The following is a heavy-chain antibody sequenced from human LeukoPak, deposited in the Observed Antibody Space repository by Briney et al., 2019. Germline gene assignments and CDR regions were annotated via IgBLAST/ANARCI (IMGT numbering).Heavy chain of an antibody. V-gene: IGHV3-30*18. CDR1: GFTFSSYG. CDR3: AKDKPYCTNGVCYTDYFDY. Sequence: GGSLRLSCAASGFTFSSYGMHWVRQAPGKGLEWVAVISYDGSNKYYADSVKGRFTISRDNSKNTLYLQMNSLRAEDTSVYYCAKDKPYCTNGVCYTDYFDYWGQGTLVTVSS. J-gene: IGHJ4*02. D-gene: IGHD2-8*01. CDR2: ISYDGSNK.